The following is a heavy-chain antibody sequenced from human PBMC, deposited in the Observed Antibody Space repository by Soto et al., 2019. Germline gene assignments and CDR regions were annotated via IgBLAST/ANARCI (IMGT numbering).Heavy chain of an antibody. Sequence: QVHLQQWGTGLLKPSETLSLTCAVYGGSLTDYWWTWIRQTPGKGLEWIGEINHIGESNHNPSLKSRVIISLDTSQQQLCLKLTSVTVADTAVYYCARDFGAGAHFDHWGQGSLVTGSS. CDR2: INHIGES. D-gene: IGHD3-10*01. CDR3: ARDFGAGAHFDH. J-gene: IGHJ4*02. CDR1: GGSLTDYW. V-gene: IGHV4-34*01.